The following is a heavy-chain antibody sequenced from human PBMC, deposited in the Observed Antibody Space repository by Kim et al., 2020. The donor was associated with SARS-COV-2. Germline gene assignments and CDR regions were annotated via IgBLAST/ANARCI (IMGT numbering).Heavy chain of an antibody. CDR1: GGIFSSFG. J-gene: IGHJ6*01. CDR3: AIGTSGLVRADYYSDMDV. D-gene: IGHD3-10*01. V-gene: IGHV1-69*13. CDR2: IIPVFSTS. Sequence: SVKVSCKASGGIFSSFGVYWVRQAPRQGLEWMGGIIPVFSTSNYAQKFQGRVTISADESTRTAYMDLRSLRSEDTAVYYCAIGTSGLVRADYYSDMDVW.